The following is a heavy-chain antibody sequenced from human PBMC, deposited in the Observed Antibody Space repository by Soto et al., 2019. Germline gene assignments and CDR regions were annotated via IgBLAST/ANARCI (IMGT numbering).Heavy chain of an antibody. J-gene: IGHJ4*02. CDR3: ARLGSSWYFSLCYFDY. CDR1: GGSISSSSYY. Sequence: QLQLQESGPGLVKPSETLSLTCTVSGGSISSSSYYWGWIRQPPGKGLEWIGSIYYSGSTYYNPSLKSRVTISVDTSKNQFSLKLSSVTAADTAVYYCARLGSSWYFSLCYFDYWGQGTLVTVSS. D-gene: IGHD6-13*01. V-gene: IGHV4-39*01. CDR2: IYYSGST.